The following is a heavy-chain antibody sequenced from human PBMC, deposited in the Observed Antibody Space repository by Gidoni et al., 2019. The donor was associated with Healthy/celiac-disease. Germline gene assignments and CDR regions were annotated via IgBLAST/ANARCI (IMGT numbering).Heavy chain of an antibody. V-gene: IGHV3-74*01. CDR2: INSDGSST. CDR1: GFTFSRYW. D-gene: IGHD3-3*01. Sequence: EVQLVEAGGGLVQPGGSLRRSCAATGFTFSRYWMHWGRQAPWKGRVWVSRINSDGSSTSYADSVKGRFTISRDNAKNTLYLQMNSLRAEDTAVYYCAKAEWLYHYYYYYGMDVWGQGTTVTVSS. J-gene: IGHJ6*02. CDR3: AKAEWLYHYYYYYGMDV.